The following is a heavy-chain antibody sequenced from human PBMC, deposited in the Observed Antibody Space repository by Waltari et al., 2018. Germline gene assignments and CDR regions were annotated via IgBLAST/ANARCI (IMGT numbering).Heavy chain of an antibody. D-gene: IGHD2-15*01. V-gene: IGHV1-69*04. Sequence: QVQLVQSGAEVKKPGSSVKVSCKASGGTFSSYAISWVRQAPGQGLEWMGGIIPILGIANYAQKFQGRVTITADESTSTAYMELSSLRSEDTAVYYCAMGVVVAATEVYYFDYWGQGTLVTVSS. CDR3: AMGVVVAATEVYYFDY. CDR1: GGTFSSYA. J-gene: IGHJ4*02. CDR2: IIPILGIA.